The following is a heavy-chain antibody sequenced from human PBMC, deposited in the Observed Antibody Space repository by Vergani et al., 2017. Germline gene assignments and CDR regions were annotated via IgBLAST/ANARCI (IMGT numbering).Heavy chain of an antibody. D-gene: IGHD3-22*01. CDR1: GFTFSSYA. CDR3: ARDRVDVSRNYDSSGYYYYGMDV. Sequence: QVQLVESGGGVVQPGRSLRLSCAASGFTFSSYAMHWVRQAPGKGLEWVAVISYDGSNKYYADSVKGRFTISRDNSKNTLYLQMNSLRAEDTAVYYCARDRVDVSRNYDSSGYYYYGMDVWGQGTTVTVSS. CDR2: ISYDGSNK. V-gene: IGHV3-30-3*01. J-gene: IGHJ6*02.